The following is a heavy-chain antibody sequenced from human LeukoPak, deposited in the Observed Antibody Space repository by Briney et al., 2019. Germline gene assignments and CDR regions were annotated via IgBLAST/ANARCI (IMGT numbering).Heavy chain of an antibody. D-gene: IGHD3-3*01. CDR1: GFTFSNYS. CDR2: ISSSSSTI. CDR3: ARVKYDFWSGYLDAFDI. V-gene: IGHV3-48*01. Sequence: GWSLRLSCVASGFTFSNYSMNWVRQAPGKGLEWVSYISSSSSTIYYADSVKGRFTISRDNAKNSLYLQMNSLRAEDTAVYYCARVKYDFWSGYLDAFDIWGQGTMVTVSS. J-gene: IGHJ3*02.